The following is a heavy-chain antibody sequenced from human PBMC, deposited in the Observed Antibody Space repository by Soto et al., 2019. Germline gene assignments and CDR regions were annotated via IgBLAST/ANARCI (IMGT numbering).Heavy chain of an antibody. Sequence: PGGSLRLSCAASGFTFSSYEMNWVRQAPGKGLEWVSYISSSGSTIYYADSVKGRFTISRDNAKNSLYLQMNSLRAEDTAVYYCARNHDYGGFFDYWGQGTLVTVSS. V-gene: IGHV3-48*03. CDR3: ARNHDYGGFFDY. D-gene: IGHD4-17*01. J-gene: IGHJ4*02. CDR2: ISSSGSTI. CDR1: GFTFSSYE.